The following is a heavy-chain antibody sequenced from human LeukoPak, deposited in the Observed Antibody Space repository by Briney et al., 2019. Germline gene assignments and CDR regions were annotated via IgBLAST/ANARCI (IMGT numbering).Heavy chain of an antibody. J-gene: IGHJ4*02. D-gene: IGHD6-13*01. CDR3: ARGHVAAAGGY. CDR2: MNPNSGNT. V-gene: IGHV1-8*01. Sequence: ASVKVSCTASGYTFTGYDINWVRQAPGQGLEWMGWMNPNSGNTGYAQKFQGRVTMTRNTSISTAYMELSSLRSEDTAVYYCARGHVAAAGGYWGQGTLVTVSS. CDR1: GYTFTGYD.